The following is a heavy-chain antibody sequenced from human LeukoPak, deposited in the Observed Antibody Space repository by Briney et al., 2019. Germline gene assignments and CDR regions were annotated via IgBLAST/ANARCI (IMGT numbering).Heavy chain of an antibody. J-gene: IGHJ5*02. CDR1: GGSISSGSYY. D-gene: IGHD6-13*01. CDR2: IYTSGST. CDR3: ARVGSSSPNWFDP. Sequence: SQTLSLTCTVSGGSISSGSYYWSWIRQPAGKGLEWIGRIYTSGSTNYNPSLKSRVTISVGTSKNQFSLKLSSVTAADTAVYYCARVGSSSPNWFDPWGQGTLVTVSS. V-gene: IGHV4-61*02.